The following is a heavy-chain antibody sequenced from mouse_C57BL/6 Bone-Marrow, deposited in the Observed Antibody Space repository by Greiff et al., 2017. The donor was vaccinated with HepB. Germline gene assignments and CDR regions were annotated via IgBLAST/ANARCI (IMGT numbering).Heavy chain of an antibody. CDR2: ISSGGDYI. Sequence: EVKVEESGEGLVKPGGSLKLSCAASGFTFSSYAMSWVRQTPEKRLEWVAYISSGGDYIYYADTVKGRFTISRDNARNTLYLQMSSLKSEDTAMYYCTATVVAEEFAYWGQGTLVTVSA. V-gene: IGHV5-9-1*02. J-gene: IGHJ3*01. D-gene: IGHD1-1*01. CDR1: GFTFSSYA. CDR3: TATVVAEEFAY.